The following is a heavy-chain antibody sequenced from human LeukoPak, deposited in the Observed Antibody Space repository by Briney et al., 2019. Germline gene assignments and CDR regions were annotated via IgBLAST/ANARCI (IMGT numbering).Heavy chain of an antibody. CDR3: ARHVGDYGDYEESFDY. J-gene: IGHJ4*02. Sequence: SETLSLTCTVSGGSISSYYWSWIRQPPGKGLEWIGYIYYSGSTNYNPSLKSRVTISVDTSKNQFSLKLSSVTAADTAVYYCARHVGDYGDYEESFDYWGQGTLVTVSS. CDR1: GGSISSYY. CDR2: IYYSGST. V-gene: IGHV4-59*08. D-gene: IGHD4-17*01.